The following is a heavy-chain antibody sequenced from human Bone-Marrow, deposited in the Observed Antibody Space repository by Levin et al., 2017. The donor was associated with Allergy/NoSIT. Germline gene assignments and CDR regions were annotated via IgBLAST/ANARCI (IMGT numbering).Heavy chain of an antibody. Sequence: KISCKASGGSLNNYAISWVRQAPGQGLEWMGGIIPSFGATNYAQTFQDRVTITADESTNRAYMELRGLRSEDTAVYYCARGVRFLEWLSNPRDYYYYGMDVWGQGTTVTVSS. CDR2: IIPSFGAT. CDR1: GGSLNNYA. D-gene: IGHD3-3*01. CDR3: ARGVRFLEWLSNPRDYYYYGMDV. J-gene: IGHJ6*02. V-gene: IGHV1-69*01.